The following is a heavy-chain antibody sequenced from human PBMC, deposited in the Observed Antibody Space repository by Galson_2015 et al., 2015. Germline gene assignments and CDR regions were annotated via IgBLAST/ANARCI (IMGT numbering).Heavy chain of an antibody. Sequence: SVKVSCKASGGTFGSYAISWVRQAPGQGLEWMGGIIPIFGTANYAQKFQGRVTITADESTSTAYMELSSLRSEDTAVYYCASRDPYGDYVVGWFDPWGQGTLVTVSS. CDR2: IIPIFGTA. CDR3: ASRDPYGDYVVGWFDP. CDR1: GGTFGSYA. V-gene: IGHV1-69*13. D-gene: IGHD4-17*01. J-gene: IGHJ5*02.